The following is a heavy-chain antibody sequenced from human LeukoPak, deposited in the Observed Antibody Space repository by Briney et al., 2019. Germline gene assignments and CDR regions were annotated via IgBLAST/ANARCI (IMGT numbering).Heavy chain of an antibody. V-gene: IGHV4-39*01. Sequence: SETLSLTCTVSGGSISSSSYYWGWIRQPPGKGLEWIGSIYYSGSTYYNPSLKSRVTISVDTSKNQFSLKPSSVTAADTAVYYCAKKKYSSSWYYEYYFDYWGQGTLVTVSS. D-gene: IGHD6-13*01. CDR2: IYYSGST. J-gene: IGHJ4*02. CDR1: GGSISSSSYY. CDR3: AKKKYSSSWYYEYYFDY.